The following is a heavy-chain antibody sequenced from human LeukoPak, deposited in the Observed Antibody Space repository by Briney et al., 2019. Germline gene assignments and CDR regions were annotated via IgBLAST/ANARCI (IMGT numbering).Heavy chain of an antibody. D-gene: IGHD6-13*01. CDR3: ARVLGRGIAAAGTVDY. CDR1: GYTFNSYY. J-gene: IGHJ4*02. Sequence: ASVKVSCKASGYTFNSYYMHWVRQAPGQGLEWMGIINPSGGSTSYAQKFQGRVTMTRDMSTSTVYMELSSLRSEDTAVYYCARVLGRGIAAAGTVDYWGQGTLVTVSS. CDR2: INPSGGST. V-gene: IGHV1-46*02.